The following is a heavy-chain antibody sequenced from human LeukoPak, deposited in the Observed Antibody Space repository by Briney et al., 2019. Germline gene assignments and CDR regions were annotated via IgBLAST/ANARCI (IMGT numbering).Heavy chain of an antibody. Sequence: GESLKISCKGSGYSFTSYWIAWVRQMPGKGLEWMGIIYPSDSNTRYSPSFQGQVTISADKSINTAYLQWSSLKDSDTAMYYCARQRTSDFWGDSSGYYFDYWGQGTLVTVSS. V-gene: IGHV5-51*01. CDR3: ARQRTSDFWGDSSGYYFDY. J-gene: IGHJ4*02. CDR2: IYPSDSNT. D-gene: IGHD3-3*01. CDR1: GYSFTSYW.